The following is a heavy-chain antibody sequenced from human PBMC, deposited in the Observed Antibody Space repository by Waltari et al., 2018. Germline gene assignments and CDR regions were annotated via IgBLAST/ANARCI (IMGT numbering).Heavy chain of an antibody. CDR2: IKVDGDNT. D-gene: IGHD5-12*01. Sequence: EVQLLESGGDLVQPGGSLRLSCVASGFTFSNSAMTWVRQAPGKGPAGVSSIKVDGDNTYYADFVKGRFTSSRDSSKNTLYLQMNSLRAEGTALYYCAKHSGYDSFPIRFDPWGQGTLVTVSS. J-gene: IGHJ5*02. CDR3: AKHSGYDSFPIRFDP. CDR1: GFTFSNSA. V-gene: IGHV3-23*01.